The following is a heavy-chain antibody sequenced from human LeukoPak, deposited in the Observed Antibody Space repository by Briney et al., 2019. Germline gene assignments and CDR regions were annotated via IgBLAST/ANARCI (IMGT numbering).Heavy chain of an antibody. D-gene: IGHD3-16*02. V-gene: IGHV1-2*04. CDR1: GYTFTGYY. J-gene: IGHJ6*02. CDR2: INPNSGGT. CDR3: ARDTLGYQDGMDV. Sequence: ASVKVSCTASGYTFTGYYMHWVRQAPGQGLEWMGWINPNSGGTNYAQKFQGWVTMTRDTSISTAYMELSRLRSDDTAVYYCARDTLGYQDGMDVWGQGTTVTVSS.